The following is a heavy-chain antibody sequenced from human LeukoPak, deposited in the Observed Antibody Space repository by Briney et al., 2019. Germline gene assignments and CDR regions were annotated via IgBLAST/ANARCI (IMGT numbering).Heavy chain of an antibody. CDR2: IYHSGST. D-gene: IGHD1-1*01. Sequence: SETLSLTCTVSGYSTSSGFYWGWIRQPPGKGLEWIGSIYHSGSTHYNSSLKSRVTISVDTSKNQLSLKLSSVTAADTAVYYCARGVGLTQGGTFDYWGQGTLVTVSS. CDR3: ARGVGLTQGGTFDY. J-gene: IGHJ4*02. CDR1: GYSTSSGFY. V-gene: IGHV4-38-2*02.